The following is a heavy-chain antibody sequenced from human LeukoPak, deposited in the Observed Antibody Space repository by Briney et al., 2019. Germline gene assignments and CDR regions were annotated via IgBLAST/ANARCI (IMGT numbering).Heavy chain of an antibody. Sequence: GGSLRLSCAASGFTFSSYGMHWVRQAPGKGLEWVAVIWYDGSNKYYADSVKGRFTISRDNSKKTLYLQMNSLRAEDTAVYYCAKLGVSSGWYVGYYYYYMDVWGKGTTVTVSS. CDR3: AKLGVSSGWYVGYYYYYMDV. CDR2: IWYDGSNK. V-gene: IGHV3-33*06. J-gene: IGHJ6*03. D-gene: IGHD6-19*01. CDR1: GFTFSSYG.